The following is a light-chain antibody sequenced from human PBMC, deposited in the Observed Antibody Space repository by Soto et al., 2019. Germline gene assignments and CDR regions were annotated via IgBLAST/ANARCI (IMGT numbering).Light chain of an antibody. V-gene: IGKV1-39*01. CDR1: QTISTY. CDR2: DAS. CDR3: QQSDSTPYT. Sequence: DMQMTQSPSSLSASLGDSVTIXXRASQTISTYLNWYQQKPGKAPRVXIYDASSLLSGVPSRFSGSGSGTDFTLTIASLQPEDFSTYYCQQSDSTPYTFGQGTKVDIK. J-gene: IGKJ2*01.